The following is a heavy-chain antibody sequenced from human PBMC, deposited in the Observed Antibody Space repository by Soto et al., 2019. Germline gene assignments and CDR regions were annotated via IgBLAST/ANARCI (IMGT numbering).Heavy chain of an antibody. D-gene: IGHD2-2*01. CDR3: ARDSRTGCSSTDCYMS. CDR1: GGSISSGDYY. J-gene: IGHJ5*02. CDR2: IYHSGNT. Sequence: PSETLSLTCTVSGGSISSGDYYWSWIRQPPGKGLQWIGEIYHSGNTRNNPSLKSRVTMSVDKSNNQFSLNLMSVTAADTATYYCARDSRTGCSSTDCYMSWGRGILVTVSS. V-gene: IGHV4-39*07.